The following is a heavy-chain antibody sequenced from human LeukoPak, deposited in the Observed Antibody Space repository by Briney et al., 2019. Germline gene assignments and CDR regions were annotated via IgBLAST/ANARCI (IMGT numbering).Heavy chain of an antibody. CDR2: IRYDGSNK. V-gene: IGHV3-30*02. J-gene: IGHJ3*02. Sequence: GGCLRLSCAASGFTFSSYGMHWVRQAPGKGREWVAFIRYDGSNKYYADSVKGRFTISRDNSKNTLYMQMNSLRAEDTAVYYCAKIQYSSSWDDAFDIWGQGTMVTVSS. D-gene: IGHD6-13*01. CDR3: AKIQYSSSWDDAFDI. CDR1: GFTFSSYG.